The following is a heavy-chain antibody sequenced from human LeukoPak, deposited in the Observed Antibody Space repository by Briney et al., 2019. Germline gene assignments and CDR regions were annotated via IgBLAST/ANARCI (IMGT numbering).Heavy chain of an antibody. V-gene: IGHV3-7*01. J-gene: IGHJ4*02. D-gene: IGHD2-2*01. CDR2: IKQDGSEK. Sequence: GGSLRLSCVASGFTFNSNWMNWVRQAPGKGLEWVADIKQDGSEKYYVDSVKGRFTISRDNAKNSLYLQMNSLRGEDTAVYYCVSTNAMIAWGQGTLVTVSS. CDR1: GFTFNSNW. CDR3: VSTNAMIA.